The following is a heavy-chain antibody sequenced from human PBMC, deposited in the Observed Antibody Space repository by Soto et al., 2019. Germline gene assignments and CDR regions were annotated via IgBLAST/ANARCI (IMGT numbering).Heavy chain of an antibody. Sequence: SVKVSCKASGGTFSSYAISWVRQAPGQGLEWMGGIIPIFGTANYAQKFQGRVTITADESTSTAYMELSSLRSEDTAVYYCAREDTAMAPGYFDLWGRGTLVTVSS. V-gene: IGHV1-69*13. CDR1: GGTFSSYA. J-gene: IGHJ2*01. CDR3: AREDTAMAPGYFDL. CDR2: IIPIFGTA. D-gene: IGHD5-18*01.